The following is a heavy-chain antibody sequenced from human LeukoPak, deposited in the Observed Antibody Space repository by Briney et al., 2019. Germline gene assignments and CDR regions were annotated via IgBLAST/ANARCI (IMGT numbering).Heavy chain of an antibody. J-gene: IGHJ3*02. CDR1: GGTISRFY. CDR3: ARGLTTDYGAFNI. Sequence: SETLSLTCTVSGGTISRFYWSWIRQSPGRGLEWIAYIHYTGTVNYNPAHKSRATISVDMSNNQFSLELTFVTAADTAVYYCARGLTTDYGAFNIWGQGTAASVSS. D-gene: IGHD4-17*01. V-gene: IGHV4-59*01. CDR2: IHYTGTV.